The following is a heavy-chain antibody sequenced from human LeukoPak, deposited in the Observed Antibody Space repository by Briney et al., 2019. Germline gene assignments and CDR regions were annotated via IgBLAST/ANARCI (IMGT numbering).Heavy chain of an antibody. CDR3: ARGSTWYQTNFDY. Sequence: SETLSLTCTVSGGSFNSGSYYWGWIRQPPGKGLEWIGSIYYSGNTYYNPSLKSRVTISVDTSKNQFSLKLSSVIAADTAVYYCARGSTWYQTNFDYWGQGTLVTVSS. V-gene: IGHV4-39*07. CDR2: IYYSGNT. J-gene: IGHJ4*02. D-gene: IGHD6-13*01. CDR1: GGSFNSGSYY.